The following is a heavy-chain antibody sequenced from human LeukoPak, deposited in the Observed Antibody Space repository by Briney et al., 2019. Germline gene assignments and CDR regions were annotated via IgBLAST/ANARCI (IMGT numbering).Heavy chain of an antibody. J-gene: IGHJ5*02. Sequence: PSETLSLTCTVSGGSISWSWIRQPPGKGLEWIGYIYYTGSTNYNPSLKSRVTISLDTSKNQFSLRLTSVTAADTAVYYCARPWVVPPSCWFDPWRRGTLVTVSS. D-gene: IGHD2-2*01. V-gene: IGHV4-59*01. CDR2: IYYTGST. CDR1: GGSIS. CDR3: ARPWVVPPSCWFDP.